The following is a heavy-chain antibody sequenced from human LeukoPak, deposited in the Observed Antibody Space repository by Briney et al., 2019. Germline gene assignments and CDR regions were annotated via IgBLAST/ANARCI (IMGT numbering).Heavy chain of an antibody. CDR1: GGSLSSSSYY. CDR2: IYHRGTI. J-gene: IGHJ4*02. CDR3: ARGYYYDSSGYRHLFDY. Sequence: SETLSLTCTVSGGSLSSSSYYWGWIRQSPGKGLEWIGSIYHRGTIYYNPSRKSRVTLLVDTSKNHLSLKLRSLTAADTAVYYCARGYYYDSSGYRHLFDYWGQGALVTVSS. V-gene: IGHV4-39*07. D-gene: IGHD3-22*01.